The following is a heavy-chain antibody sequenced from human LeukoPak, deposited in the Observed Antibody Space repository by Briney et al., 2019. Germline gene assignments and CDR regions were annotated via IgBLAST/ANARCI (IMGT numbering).Heavy chain of an antibody. V-gene: IGHV3-15*01. Sequence: GGSLRLSCAASGFSFTNAWMSWVRQAPGRGLEWVGLVKSKTDGRTTDYAAPVKGRFTISRDDSKNTLYLQMNSLKTEDTAVYYCTTVVRRWFDPWGQGTLVTVSS. CDR1: GFSFTNAW. J-gene: IGHJ5*02. CDR2: VKSKTDGRTT. CDR3: TTVVRRWFDP.